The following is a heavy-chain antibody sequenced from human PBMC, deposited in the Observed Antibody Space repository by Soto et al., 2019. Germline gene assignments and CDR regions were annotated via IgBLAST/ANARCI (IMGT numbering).Heavy chain of an antibody. CDR1: GFTFDNYA. CDR2: IAGGGGGI. Sequence: EVQLLQSGGGLVQPGGSLGLSCAASGFTFDNYAMSWVRQAPGKGLEWVSAIAGGGGGIYYADSVKGRFAMSRDTSKNTLYLQTNNLTAAVTAVDYVVEDSEYRGGHDFDCWGQGGLVSVST. D-gene: IGHD5-12*01. V-gene: IGHV3-23*01. J-gene: IGHJ4*02. CDR3: VEDSEYRGGHDFDC.